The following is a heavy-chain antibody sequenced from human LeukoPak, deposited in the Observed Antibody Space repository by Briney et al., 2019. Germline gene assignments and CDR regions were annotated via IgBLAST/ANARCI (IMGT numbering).Heavy chain of an antibody. D-gene: IGHD1-26*01. J-gene: IGHJ3*02. V-gene: IGHV1-18*04. CDR2: ISAYNGNT. Sequence: GASVKVSCKTSGFTFTGYYIHWVRQAPGQGLEWMGWISAYNGNTNYAQKLQGRVTMTTDTSTSTAYMELRSLRSDDTAVYYCAREVVGADAFDIWGQGTMVTVSS. CDR1: GFTFTGYY. CDR3: AREVVGADAFDI.